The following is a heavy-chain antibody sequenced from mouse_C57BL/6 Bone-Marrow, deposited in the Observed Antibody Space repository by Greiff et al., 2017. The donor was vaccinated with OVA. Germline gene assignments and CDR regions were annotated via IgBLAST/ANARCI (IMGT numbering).Heavy chain of an antibody. CDR3: ASPHYGSSLWFAY. J-gene: IGHJ3*01. CDR1: GYSITSGYY. CDR2: ISYDGSN. V-gene: IGHV3-6*01. D-gene: IGHD1-1*01. Sequence: EVKVEESGPGLVKPSQSLSLTCSVTGYSITSGYYWNWIRQFPGNKLEWMGYISYDGSNHYNPSLKNRIPITRDTSKNQFFLKLNSVTTEDTATYDCASPHYGSSLWFAYWGQGTLVTVSA.